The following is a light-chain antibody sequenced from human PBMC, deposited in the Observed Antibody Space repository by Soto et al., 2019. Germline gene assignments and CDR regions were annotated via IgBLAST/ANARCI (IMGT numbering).Light chain of an antibody. V-gene: IGLV2-14*01. CDR2: EVS. J-gene: IGLJ2*01. CDR1: SSDVGGHNY. CDR3: SSYTSSSTLV. Sequence: HSALTQPASVSGSPGQSITISCTGTSSDVGGHNYVSWYQQHPGKAPKLLIYEVSNRPSGVSNRFSGSKSGNTASLTISGLQAEDEADYYCSSYTSSSTLVFGGGTKVTVL.